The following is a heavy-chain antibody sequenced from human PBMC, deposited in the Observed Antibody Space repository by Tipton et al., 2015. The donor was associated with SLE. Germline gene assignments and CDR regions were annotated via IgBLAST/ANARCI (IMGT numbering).Heavy chain of an antibody. D-gene: IGHD2/OR15-2a*01. CDR1: GFTFSSYG. J-gene: IGHJ5*02. CDR2: IRYDGSNK. Sequence: SLRLSCAASGFTFSSYGMHWVRQAPGKGLEWVAFIRYDGSNKYYADSVKGRFTISRDNSKNTLYLQRNSLRAEDTAVYYCARGDVDIVIKPTVMGWFDPWGQGTLVSVSS. V-gene: IGHV3-30*02. CDR3: ARGDVDIVIKPTVMGWFDP.